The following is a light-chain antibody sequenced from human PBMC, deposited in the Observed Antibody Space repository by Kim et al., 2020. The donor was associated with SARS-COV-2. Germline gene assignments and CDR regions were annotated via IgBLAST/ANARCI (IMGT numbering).Light chain of an antibody. J-gene: IGKJ4*01. V-gene: IGKV1-NL1*01. Sequence: DIQMTQSPSSLSASVGDRVTITCRASQDIRNSLAWYQQKPGKAPKLLLHAASRLESGVPSRFSGSGSGTDYTLTISSLQPEDFATYQCQQHYNTLQITFGGGTKVDIK. CDR2: AAS. CDR3: QQHYNTLQIT. CDR1: QDIRNS.